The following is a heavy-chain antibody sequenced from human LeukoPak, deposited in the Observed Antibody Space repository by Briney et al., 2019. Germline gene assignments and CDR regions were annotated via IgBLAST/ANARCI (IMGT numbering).Heavy chain of an antibody. D-gene: IGHD2-21*01. CDR1: GFTVSRNW. CDR3: ARDVNKPVVEYDY. CDR2: INGDGTTI. J-gene: IGHJ4*02. Sequence: PGGSLRLSCAASGFTVSRNWMHWFRQAPGKGLVWVPRINGDGTTIDYADSLKGRFTISRANAKTTCYLQLNSLRADETAVIYFARDVNKPVVEYDYWGQGTLVTVSS. V-gene: IGHV3-74*01.